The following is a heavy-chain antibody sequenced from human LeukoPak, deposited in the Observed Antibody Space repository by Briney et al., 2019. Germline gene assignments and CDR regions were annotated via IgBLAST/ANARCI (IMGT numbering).Heavy chain of an antibody. Sequence: GESLTLSCAASGFTFSSYAMSWVRQAPGKGLEWVSDISGSGGSTYYADSVKGRFTISRDNSKNTLYLQMNSLRGEDTALYYCAKKYSTGLDPWGQGTLVTVSS. V-gene: IGHV3-23*01. CDR2: ISGSGGST. J-gene: IGHJ5*02. CDR1: GFTFSSYA. CDR3: AKKYSTGLDP. D-gene: IGHD1-26*01.